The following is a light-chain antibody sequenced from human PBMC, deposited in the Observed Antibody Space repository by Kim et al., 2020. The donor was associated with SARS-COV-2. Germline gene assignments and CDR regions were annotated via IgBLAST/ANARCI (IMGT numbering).Light chain of an antibody. CDR1: VLAKKH. CDR2: RDN. CDR3: YSGADDTLI. Sequence: SYELKQPSSVSVSPGQTARISCSGEVLAKKHGRWLQKKPGQDPLLVIYRDNQRPSGIPGRFSASLSGTTVTLIISEAQVEDEADYYCYSGADDTLIFGGGTQLTVL. J-gene: IGLJ2*01. V-gene: IGLV3-27*01.